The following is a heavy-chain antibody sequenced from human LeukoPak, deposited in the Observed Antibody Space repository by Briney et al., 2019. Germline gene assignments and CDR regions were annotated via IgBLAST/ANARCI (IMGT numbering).Heavy chain of an antibody. CDR2: ISSSSSYV. CDR1: GFTFSSYS. D-gene: IGHD1-26*01. Sequence: GGSLRLSCAASGFTFSSYSMNWVRQAPGKGLEWVSSISSSSSYVYYADSVKGRFTISRDNAKNSLYLQMNSLRAEDTAVYYCAKDGKNYFDYWGQGTLVTVSS. CDR3: AKDGKNYFDY. V-gene: IGHV3-21*01. J-gene: IGHJ4*02.